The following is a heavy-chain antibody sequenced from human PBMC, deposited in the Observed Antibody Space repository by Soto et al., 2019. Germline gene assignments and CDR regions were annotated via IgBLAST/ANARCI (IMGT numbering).Heavy chain of an antibody. CDR2: IVVGSGNT. CDR1: GFTFTSSA. V-gene: IGHV1-58*02. J-gene: IGHJ6*02. Sequence: QMQLVQSGPEVKKPGTSVKVSCKASGFTFTSSAMQWVRQARGQRLEWIGWIVVGSGNTNYAQKFQERVTITRDMSTSTAYMELSSLRSEDTAVYYCAATYQPTLKYYYYYGMDVWGQGTTVTVSS. D-gene: IGHD2-2*01. CDR3: AATYQPTLKYYYYYGMDV.